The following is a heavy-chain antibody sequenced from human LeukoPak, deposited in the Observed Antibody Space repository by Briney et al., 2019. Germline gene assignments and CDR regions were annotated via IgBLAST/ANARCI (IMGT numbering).Heavy chain of an antibody. CDR2: INHSGST. D-gene: IGHD2-15*01. CDR1: GGSFSGYY. V-gene: IGHV4-34*01. CDR3: ARFNDPDIVDAFDI. Sequence: SETLSLTCAVYGGSFSGYYWSWIRQPPGKGLEWIGEINHSGSTNYNPSLKSRVTISVDTSKNQFSLKLSSVTAAATAVYHCARFNDPDIVDAFDIWGQGTMVTDSS. J-gene: IGHJ3*02.